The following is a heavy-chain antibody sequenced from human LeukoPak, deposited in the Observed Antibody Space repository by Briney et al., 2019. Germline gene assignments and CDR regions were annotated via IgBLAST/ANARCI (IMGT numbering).Heavy chain of an antibody. CDR1: GLTFSSSA. CDR3: AAETYSDSCCWFDP. CDR2: IVVGRGET. J-gene: IGHJ5*02. V-gene: IGHV1-58*02. D-gene: IGHD2-21*02. Sequence: SVKVSCKTSGLTFSSSAIQWVRQARGHPLGGIGWIVVGRGETKYTQKLQGRVTITSDLSTSTAYMELSSLRSEDTAVYYCAAETYSDSCCWFDPWGQGTLVTVSS.